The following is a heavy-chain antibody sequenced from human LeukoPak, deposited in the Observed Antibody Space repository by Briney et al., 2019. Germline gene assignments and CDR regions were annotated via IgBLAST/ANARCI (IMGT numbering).Heavy chain of an antibody. V-gene: IGHV4-4*09. D-gene: IGHD1-26*01. Sequence: SETLSLTCTVSGGSISGYYWSWIRQPPGQGLEWIAYIHSNGYTNYNPSLKSRVTISVDTSKNQFSLKVTSVTAADTAMYYCTKREGPMSGSYDYFDPWGQGTLVNVS. CDR2: IHSNGYT. CDR1: GGSISGYY. J-gene: IGHJ5*02. CDR3: TKREGPMSGSYDYFDP.